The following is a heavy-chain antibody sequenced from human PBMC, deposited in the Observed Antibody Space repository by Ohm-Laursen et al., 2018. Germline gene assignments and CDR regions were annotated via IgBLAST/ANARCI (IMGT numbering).Heavy chain of an antibody. D-gene: IGHD2-15*01. Sequence: GASVKVSCKVSGYTLSYLSMHWVRQPPGKGLEWMGGFDPAHGDTVYAQKFQGRVTMTEDTSTDTASMELTRLNSDDTAVYYCARGPNIYSVFYPCDYWGQGTLVTVSS. CDR2: FDPAHGDT. J-gene: IGHJ4*02. V-gene: IGHV1-24*01. CDR3: ARGPNIYSVFYPCDY. CDR1: GYTLSYLS.